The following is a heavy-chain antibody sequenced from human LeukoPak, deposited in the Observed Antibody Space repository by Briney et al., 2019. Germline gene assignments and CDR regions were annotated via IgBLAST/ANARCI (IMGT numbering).Heavy chain of an antibody. J-gene: IGHJ4*02. CDR3: ARHGAYCSGGSCKRYPLYGLRFDY. Sequence: GESLKISCKGSGYSFTSYWIGWVRQMPGKGLEWMGIIYPGDSDTRYSPSFQGQVTISADKSISTAYLQWSSLKASDTAMYYCARHGAYCSGGSCKRYPLYGLRFDYWGQGTLVTVSS. V-gene: IGHV5-51*01. CDR2: IYPGDSDT. CDR1: GYSFTSYW. D-gene: IGHD2-15*01.